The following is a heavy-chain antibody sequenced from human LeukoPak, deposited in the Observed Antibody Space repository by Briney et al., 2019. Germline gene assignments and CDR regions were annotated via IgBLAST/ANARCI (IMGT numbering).Heavy chain of an antibody. CDR3: ARDKRTSSWLLASFDY. D-gene: IGHD6-13*01. CDR2: INPSGGST. J-gene: IGHJ4*02. CDR1: GYTFTSYY. V-gene: IGHV1-46*01. Sequence: GASVKVSCKASGYTFTSYYMHWVRQAPGQGLEWMGIINPSGGSTSYAQKFQGRVTMTRDTSTSTVYMEPSSLRSEDTAVYYCARDKRTSSWLLASFDYWGQGTLVTVSS.